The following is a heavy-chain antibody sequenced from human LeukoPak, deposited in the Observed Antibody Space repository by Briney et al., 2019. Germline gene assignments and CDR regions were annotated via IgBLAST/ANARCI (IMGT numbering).Heavy chain of an antibody. CDR3: AIEGYSGYDRGY. J-gene: IGHJ4*02. CDR2: INSDGGRA. V-gene: IGHV3-74*01. CDR1: GFPFSSYW. Sequence: PGGSLRLSCAASGFPFSSYWMFWVRQAPGKGLVWVSRINSDGGRASYADSVKGRFTISRDNAKNTLYVQMNSLRAEDTAVYYCAIEGYSGYDRGYWGQGTLVTVSS. D-gene: IGHD5-12*01.